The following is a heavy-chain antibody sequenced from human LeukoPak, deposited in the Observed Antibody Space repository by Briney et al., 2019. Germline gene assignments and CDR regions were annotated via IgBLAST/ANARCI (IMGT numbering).Heavy chain of an antibody. V-gene: IGHV3-7*03. J-gene: IGHJ5*02. CDR2: IKPDGSEK. D-gene: IGHD2-2*01. CDR3: VRELHCTSTSCYAKSWFDP. Sequence: GGSLRLSCAAAGFTFSNYWMSWVRQAPGRGREWVANIKPDGSEKYYVDSVKGRFTIARDNAKNSLYLQMNSLRAEDTAVYYCVRELHCTSTSCYAKSWFDPWGQGTLVTVSS. CDR1: GFTFSNYW.